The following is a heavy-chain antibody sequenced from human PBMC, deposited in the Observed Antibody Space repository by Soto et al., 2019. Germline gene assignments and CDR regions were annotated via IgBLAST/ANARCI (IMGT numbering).Heavy chain of an antibody. V-gene: IGHV4-59*01. CDR1: GGSISSYY. CDR2: IYYSGST. Sequence: QVQLQESGPGLVKPSETLSLTCTVSGGSISSYYWSWIRQPPGKGLEWIGYIYYSGSTNYNPSLMSRVTISVDTSKNQFCLKLSSVTAADTAVYYCARDQIGGPSSIWFGFDYWGQGTLVTVSS. J-gene: IGHJ4*02. D-gene: IGHD3-10*01. CDR3: ARDQIGGPSSIWFGFDY.